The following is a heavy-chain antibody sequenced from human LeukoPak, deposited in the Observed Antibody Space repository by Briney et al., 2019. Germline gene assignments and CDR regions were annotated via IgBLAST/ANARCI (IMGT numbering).Heavy chain of an antibody. Sequence: SETLSLTCTVSGGSISSYYWSWIRQPPGKGLECIGYIYYSGSTNYNPSLKSRVTISVDTSKNQFSLKLSSVTAADTAVYYCARGRSGWYWFDPWGQGTLVTVSS. CDR1: GGSISSYY. J-gene: IGHJ5*02. CDR2: IYYSGST. V-gene: IGHV4-59*01. D-gene: IGHD6-19*01. CDR3: ARGRSGWYWFDP.